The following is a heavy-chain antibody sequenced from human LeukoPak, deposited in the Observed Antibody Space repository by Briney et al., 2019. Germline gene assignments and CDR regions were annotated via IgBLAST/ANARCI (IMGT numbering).Heavy chain of an antibody. CDR1: GYRFTSYW. CDR2: IDPGDSAT. V-gene: IGHV5-51*01. J-gene: IGHJ3*02. CDR3: ARLNDGFDI. Sequence: GEFLKISCKGSGYRFTSYWIAWVRQMPGKGLELMGIIDPGDSATRYRPSFQGQVTISADKSITTAYLQWSSLKASDTAMYWCARLNDGFDIWGQGTMVTVFS.